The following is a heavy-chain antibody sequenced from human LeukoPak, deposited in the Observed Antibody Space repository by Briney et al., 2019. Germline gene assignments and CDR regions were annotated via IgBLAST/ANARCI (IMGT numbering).Heavy chain of an antibody. Sequence: PSETLSLTCTVSGGSISSSSYYWGWLRQPPGKGLEWIGSIYYSGSTYYNPSLKSRVTISVDTSKNQFSLKLSSVTAADTAVYYCARGTAGAGYYMDVWGKGTTVTVSS. CDR1: GGSISSSSYY. J-gene: IGHJ6*03. CDR2: IYYSGST. CDR3: ARGTAGAGYYMDV. D-gene: IGHD6-13*01. V-gene: IGHV4-39*01.